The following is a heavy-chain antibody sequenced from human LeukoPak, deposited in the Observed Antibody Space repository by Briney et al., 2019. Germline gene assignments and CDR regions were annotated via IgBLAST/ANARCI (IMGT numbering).Heavy chain of an antibody. CDR1: GGTFSNSA. CDR2: INPIFRTA. Sequence: GASVKVSCKASGGTFSNSAISWVRQAPGQGLEWVGGINPIFRTANYAHKFQGKVTITADESTSTAYMELSSLRFEDTAVYYCARGGGIFGVLTTAHYYGMDVWGQGTTVIVSS. V-gene: IGHV1-69*13. J-gene: IGHJ6*02. D-gene: IGHD3-3*01. CDR3: ARGGGIFGVLTTAHYYGMDV.